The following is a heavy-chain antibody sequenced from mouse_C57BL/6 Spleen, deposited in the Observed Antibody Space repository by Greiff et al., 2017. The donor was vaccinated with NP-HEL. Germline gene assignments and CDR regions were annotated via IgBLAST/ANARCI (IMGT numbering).Heavy chain of an antibody. D-gene: IGHD4-1*01. V-gene: IGHV5-9-1*02. J-gene: IGHJ2*01. Sequence: EVMLVESGEGLVKPGGSLKLSCAASGFTFSSYAMSWVRQTPEKRLEWVAYISSGGDYIYYADTVKGRFTISRDNARNTLYLQMSSLKSEDTAMYYCTRKELGPYYFDYWGQGTTLTVSS. CDR2: ISSGGDYI. CDR1: GFTFSSYA. CDR3: TRKELGPYYFDY.